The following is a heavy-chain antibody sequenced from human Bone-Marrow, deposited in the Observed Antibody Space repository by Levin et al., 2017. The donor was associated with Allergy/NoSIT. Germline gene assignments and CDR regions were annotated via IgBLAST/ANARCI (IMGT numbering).Heavy chain of an antibody. Sequence: GGSLRLSCAASGFTFSDYYMSWIRQAPGKGLEWISYMSSSTIYMKYADSVEGRFTISRDNAKSSLFLQMSSLRAEDTAVYYCARNLGDYGDSYFDYWGQGILVTVSS. CDR3: ARNLGDYGDSYFDY. CDR1: GFTFSDYY. CDR2: MSSSTIYM. V-gene: IGHV3-11*03. J-gene: IGHJ4*02. D-gene: IGHD4-17*01.